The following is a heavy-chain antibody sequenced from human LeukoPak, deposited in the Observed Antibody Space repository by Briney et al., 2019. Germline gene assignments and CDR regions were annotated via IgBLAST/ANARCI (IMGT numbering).Heavy chain of an antibody. D-gene: IGHD3-3*01. V-gene: IGHV4-30-4*08. CDR3: ARYAHNTIFGVVNPNWFDP. CDR1: GGSISSGDYY. J-gene: IGHJ5*02. Sequence: SQTLSLTCTVSGGSISSGDYYWSWIRQPPGKGLEWIGEINHSGSTNYNPSLKSRVTISVDTSKNQFSLKLSSVTAADTAVYYCARYAHNTIFGVVNPNWFDPWGQGTLVTVSS. CDR2: INHSGST.